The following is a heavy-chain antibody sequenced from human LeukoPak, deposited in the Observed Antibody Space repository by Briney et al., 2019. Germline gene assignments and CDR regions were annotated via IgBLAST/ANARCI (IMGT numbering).Heavy chain of an antibody. D-gene: IGHD6-19*01. CDR3: ARDQWSVTGRLWLDY. CDR2: ISGSGGST. Sequence: GGTLRLSCAASGFTFSSYGMSWVRQAPGKGLEWVSAISGSGGSTYYADSVKGRFTISRDNAKNSLYLQMNSLRAEDTAVYYCARDQWSVTGRLWLDYWGQGMLVTVSS. V-gene: IGHV3-23*01. J-gene: IGHJ4*02. CDR1: GFTFSSYG.